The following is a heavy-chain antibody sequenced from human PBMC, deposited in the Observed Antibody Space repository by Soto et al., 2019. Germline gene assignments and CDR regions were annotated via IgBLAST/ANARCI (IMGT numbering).Heavy chain of an antibody. CDR1: GGSISSRDYS. CDR2: IYHTGTT. J-gene: IGHJ4*02. V-gene: IGHV4-30-2*01. Sequence: PSETLSLTCPVSGGSISSRDYSWIWIRQPPGKGLEWVGYIYHTGTTYYTPSLESRVTISVDTSKNQFSLRLSSVTAADSAIYFCARTDNVGYYPHLGQGNLVTVSS. D-gene: IGHD3-3*01. CDR3: ARTDNVGYYPH.